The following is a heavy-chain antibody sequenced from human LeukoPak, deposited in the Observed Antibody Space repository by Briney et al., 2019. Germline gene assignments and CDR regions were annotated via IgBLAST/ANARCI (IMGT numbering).Heavy chain of an antibody. V-gene: IGHV3-7*01. D-gene: IGHD6-6*01. CDR3: AKDSIAARPRGYFDY. CDR2: INQDGREI. CDR1: GFTFSSYW. Sequence: GGSLRLSCATSGFTFSSYWMSWVRQAPGKGLEWVANINQDGREIFYVDSVKGRFTISRDNAKNSLYLQMNSLRAEDTAVYYCAKDSIAARPRGYFDYWGQGTLVTVSS. J-gene: IGHJ4*02.